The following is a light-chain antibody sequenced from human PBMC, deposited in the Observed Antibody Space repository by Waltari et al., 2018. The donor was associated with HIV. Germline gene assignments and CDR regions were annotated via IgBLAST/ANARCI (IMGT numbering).Light chain of an antibody. CDR1: RRDVGNYNL. V-gene: IGLV2-23*02. CDR3: CSYARSNTFV. Sequence: QSALTQPASVSGSPGQSITISCTGPRRDVGNYNLAPWYQQPPGKAPNLMISEVNKRPSVVSNRFSGSKSGNTASLTISGLQAEDEADYYCCSYARSNTFVFGGGTKVTVL. CDR2: EVN. J-gene: IGLJ2*01.